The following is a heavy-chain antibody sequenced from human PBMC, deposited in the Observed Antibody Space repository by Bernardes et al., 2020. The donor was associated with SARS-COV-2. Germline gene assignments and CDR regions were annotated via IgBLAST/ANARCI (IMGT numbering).Heavy chain of an antibody. J-gene: IGHJ4*02. D-gene: IGHD2-21*01. CDR2: IWYYGSDK. CDR3: AKRGDANPYYLDY. V-gene: IGHV3-33*03. CDR1: VFTFSSYG. Sequence: GVSVRLYCTASVFTFSSYGMHWVLQAPGKALECVGTIWYYGSDKYYADSVKGRFTISRDNSKNTLYLQMNSLRDEDTVVYYCAKRGDANPYYLDYWGQGTLVTVSS.